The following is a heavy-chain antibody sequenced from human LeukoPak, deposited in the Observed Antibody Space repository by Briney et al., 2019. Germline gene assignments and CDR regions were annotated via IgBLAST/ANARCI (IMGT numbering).Heavy chain of an antibody. CDR1: GFSLTTSGMW. V-gene: IGHV2-70*11. CDR2: IDWDDDK. Sequence: SGPTLVNPTQTLTLTCTFSGFSLTTSGMWVSWIRQPPGKALEWLARIDWDDDKYYSTSLKTRLTISKDTSKNQVVLTMTNMDPVDTATYYCARTRLVAGTFYFDHWGQGTLVTVSS. D-gene: IGHD6-19*01. J-gene: IGHJ4*02. CDR3: ARTRLVAGTFYFDH.